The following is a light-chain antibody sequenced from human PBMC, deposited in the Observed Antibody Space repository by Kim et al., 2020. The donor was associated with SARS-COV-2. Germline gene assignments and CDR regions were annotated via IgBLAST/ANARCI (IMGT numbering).Light chain of an antibody. CDR2: PTT. V-gene: IGLV7-43*01. CDR1: TGAVTGVYY. Sequence: PARTVTLTCASSTGAVTGVYYPNWFQQKTGQAPRTLIYPTTTKHSWTPARFSGSLLGGKAALTLSGVQPEDEAEYHCLLFCDGAWVFGGGTQLTVL. J-gene: IGLJ3*02. CDR3: LLFCDGAWV.